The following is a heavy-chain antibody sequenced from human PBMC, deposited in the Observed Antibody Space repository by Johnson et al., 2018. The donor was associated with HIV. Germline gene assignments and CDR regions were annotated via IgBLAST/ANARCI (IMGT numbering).Heavy chain of an antibody. D-gene: IGHD3-22*01. CDR3: AKETRDSRSAFDI. CDR2: IKQDGSEK. Sequence: VQLVESGGGVVQPGRSLRLSCTASGFTFSSYGMHWVRQAPGKGLEWVANIKQDGSEKYYVDSVKGRFTISRDNAKKSLYLQMNSLRTEDTAVYYCAKETRDSRSAFDIWGQGTMVTVSS. J-gene: IGHJ3*02. V-gene: IGHV3-7*01. CDR1: GFTFSSYG.